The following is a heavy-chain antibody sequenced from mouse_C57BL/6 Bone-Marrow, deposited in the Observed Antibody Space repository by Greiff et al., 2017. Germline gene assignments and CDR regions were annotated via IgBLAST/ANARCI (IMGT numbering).Heavy chain of an antibody. V-gene: IGHV1-53*01. Sequence: VKLQQPGTELVKPGASVKLSCKASGYTFTSYWMHWVKQRPGQGLEWIGNINPSNGGTNYNEKFKSKATLTVDKSSSTAYMQLSSLTSEDTAVDYCAIPRDYCAMDYWGQGTSVTVSS. CDR1: GYTFTSYW. CDR2: INPSNGGT. J-gene: IGHJ4*01. CDR3: AIPRDYCAMDY.